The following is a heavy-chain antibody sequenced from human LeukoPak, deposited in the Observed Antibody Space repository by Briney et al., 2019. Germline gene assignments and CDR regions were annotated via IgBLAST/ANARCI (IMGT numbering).Heavy chain of an antibody. D-gene: IGHD2-2*01. J-gene: IGHJ6*03. V-gene: IGHV1-69*05. Sequence: ASVKVSCKASGGTFSSHAIAWVRRAPGQGPEWMGGIIPISGTANHAQKFQGRVTITTDESTSTAYLELSSLASDDTAVYYCARGLQYQLLKALGHYYMDVWGEGTTVTVSS. CDR1: GGTFSSHA. CDR2: IIPISGTA. CDR3: ARGLQYQLLKALGHYYMDV.